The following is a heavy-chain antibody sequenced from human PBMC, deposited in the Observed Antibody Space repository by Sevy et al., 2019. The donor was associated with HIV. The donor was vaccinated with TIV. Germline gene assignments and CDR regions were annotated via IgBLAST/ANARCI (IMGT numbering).Heavy chain of an antibody. D-gene: IGHD5-12*01. CDR3: AKVLGLLFLSSAFDI. Sequence: GGSLRLSCAASGFTFSSYAMSWVRQAPGKGLEWVSAISGSGGSTYYADSVKGRFTISRDNSKNTLDLQMNSLRAEDTAVYYCAKVLGLLFLSSAFDIWGQGKMATVSS. V-gene: IGHV3-23*01. CDR2: ISGSGGST. CDR1: GFTFSSYA. J-gene: IGHJ3*02.